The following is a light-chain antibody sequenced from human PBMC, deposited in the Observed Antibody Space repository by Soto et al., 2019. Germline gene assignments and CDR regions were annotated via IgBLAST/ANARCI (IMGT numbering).Light chain of an antibody. V-gene: IGLV2-23*01. CDR2: EGS. J-gene: IGLJ1*01. CDR1: SSDVGSYNL. Sequence: QSALTQPASVSGSPGQSITISCTGTSSDVGSYNLVSWYQQHPGKAPKLMIYEGSKRPSGVSNRFSGSKSGNTASLTISGLQAEDEADYYCCSHAGSSTSYVFGTGTKVTVL. CDR3: CSHAGSSTSYV.